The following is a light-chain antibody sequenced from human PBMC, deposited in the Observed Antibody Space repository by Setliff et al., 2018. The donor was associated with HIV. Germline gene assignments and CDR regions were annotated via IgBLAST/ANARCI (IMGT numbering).Light chain of an antibody. CDR3: ASRTAGSTPYV. CDR1: SSDVGYYNR. J-gene: IGLJ1*01. CDR2: EVS. V-gene: IGLV2-18*02. Sequence: QSALTQPPSVSGSPGQSVTISCTGTSSDVGYYNRVSWYQQPPGTVPRLMIYEVSSRPSGVPDRFSGSKSGNTASLTISGLQAEDEADYYCASRTAGSTPYVFGTGTQLTVL.